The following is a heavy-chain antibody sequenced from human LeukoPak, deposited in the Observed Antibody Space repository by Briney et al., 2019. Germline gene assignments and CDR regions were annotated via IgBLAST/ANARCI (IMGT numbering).Heavy chain of an antibody. CDR2: INHSGST. J-gene: IGHJ4*02. V-gene: IGHV4-34*01. D-gene: IGHD3-10*01. CDR3: ARAYLDYYGSGSYFDY. CDR1: GGSFSGYY. Sequence: SETLSLTCAVYGGSFSGYYWNWIRQPPGKGLEWIGEINHSGSTNYNPSLKSRVTISVDTSKNQFSLKLSSVTAADTAVYYCARAYLDYYGSGSYFDYWSQGTLVTVSS.